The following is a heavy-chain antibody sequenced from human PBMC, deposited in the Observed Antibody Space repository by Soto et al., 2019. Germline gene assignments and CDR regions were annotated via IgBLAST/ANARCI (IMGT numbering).Heavy chain of an antibody. CDR3: ARDQPGYSYGYGLGY. D-gene: IGHD5-18*01. CDR1: GFTFSSYR. V-gene: IGHV3-21*01. CDR2: ISSSSSYI. Sequence: EVQLVESGGGLVKPGGSLRLSCSGSGFTFSSYRMNWVRQAPGKGLEWVSSISSSSSYIYYVVSVKGRFTIARDNAKKSLYLQMNSLRAEDTPVYYCARDQPGYSYGYGLGYWGQGTLVTVSS. J-gene: IGHJ4*02.